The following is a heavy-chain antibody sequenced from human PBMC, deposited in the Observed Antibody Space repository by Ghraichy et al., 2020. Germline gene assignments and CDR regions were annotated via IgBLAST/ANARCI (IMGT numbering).Heavy chain of an antibody. J-gene: IGHJ4*02. Sequence: GGSLRLSCTASGFTFTTYSMNWVRQAPGKGLEWLSYISGSSGTIYYADSVKGRFTISRDNAKNSLYLQMNSLRDEDTAMYYCARAHYYDNSGYFYLFDYWGQGTLVTVSS. CDR1: GFTFTTYS. V-gene: IGHV3-48*02. CDR2: ISGSSGTI. CDR3: ARAHYYDNSGYFYLFDY. D-gene: IGHD3-22*01.